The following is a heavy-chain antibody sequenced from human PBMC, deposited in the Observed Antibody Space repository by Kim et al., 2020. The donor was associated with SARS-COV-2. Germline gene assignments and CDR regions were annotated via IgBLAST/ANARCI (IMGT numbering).Heavy chain of an antibody. V-gene: IGHV4-4*02. J-gene: IGHJ5*02. Sequence: NPSLKSRVTISVDKSKNQFSLKLSSVTAADTAVYYWASEGAVAGVNWFDPWGQGTLVTVSS. D-gene: IGHD6-19*01. CDR3: ASEGAVAGVNWFDP.